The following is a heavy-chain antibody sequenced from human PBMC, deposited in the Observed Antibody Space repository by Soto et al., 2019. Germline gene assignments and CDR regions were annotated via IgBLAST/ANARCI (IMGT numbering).Heavy chain of an antibody. CDR1: GFTFSSYA. Sequence: GGSLRLSCAASGFTFSSYAMSWVRQAPGKGLEWFSAISGSGGSTYYADSVKGRFTISRDNSKNTLYLQMNSLRAEDTAVYYCAKDHLYGDYGMDVWGQGTTVTVSS. V-gene: IGHV3-23*01. CDR3: AKDHLYGDYGMDV. CDR2: ISGSGGST. D-gene: IGHD4-17*01. J-gene: IGHJ6*02.